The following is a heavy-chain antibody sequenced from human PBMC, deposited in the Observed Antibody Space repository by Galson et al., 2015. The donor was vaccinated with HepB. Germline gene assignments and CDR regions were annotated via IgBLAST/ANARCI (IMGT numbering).Heavy chain of an antibody. J-gene: IGHJ4*02. Sequence: SWVRQPPGKGLEWIGEIYHSGSTNYNPSLKSRVTISVDKFKNQFSLKLSSVTAADTAVYYCARHAGSSWSRSFDYWGQGTLVTVSS. CDR2: IYHSGST. D-gene: IGHD6-13*01. V-gene: IGHV4-4*02. CDR3: ARHAGSSWSRSFDY.